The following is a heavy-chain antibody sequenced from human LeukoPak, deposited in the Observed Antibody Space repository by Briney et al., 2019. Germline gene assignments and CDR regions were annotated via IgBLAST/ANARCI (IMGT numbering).Heavy chain of an antibody. CDR1: GFSFSDFY. J-gene: IGHJ6*02. D-gene: IGHD5-12*01. CDR2: ISSSSSIT. V-gene: IGHV3-11*01. CDR3: ARVGGFHSLDV. Sequence: GGSLRLSCAASGFSFSDFYMSWIRQAPGKGLEWVSYISSSSSITYYPDSVKGRFTISRDNAKNSLYLQTNSLRAEDTAVYYCARVGGFHSLDVWGQGTTVTVSS.